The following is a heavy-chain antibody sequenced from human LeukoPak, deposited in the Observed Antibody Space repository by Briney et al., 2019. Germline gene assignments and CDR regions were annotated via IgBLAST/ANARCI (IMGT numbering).Heavy chain of an antibody. J-gene: IGHJ4*02. V-gene: IGHV4-39*07. CDR3: ARDLSRGYDFDY. CDR1: GGSISSSSYY. Sequence: SETLSLTCTVSGGSISSSSYYWGWIRQPPGKGLEWIGSIYYSGSTYYNPSLKSRVTISVDTSKNQFSLKLSSVTAADTAVYYCARDLSRGYDFDYWGQGTLVTVSS. CDR2: IYYSGST. D-gene: IGHD5-12*01.